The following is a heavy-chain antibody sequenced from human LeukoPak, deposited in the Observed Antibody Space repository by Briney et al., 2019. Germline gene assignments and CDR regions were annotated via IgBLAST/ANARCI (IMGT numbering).Heavy chain of an antibody. J-gene: IGHJ4*02. CDR2: ISGSGGST. V-gene: IGHV3-23*01. CDR3: ARLRLGAFAGY. CDR1: GFTFSSYA. Sequence: TGGSLRLSCAASGFTFSSYAMSWVRQAPGKGLEWVSAISGSGGSTYYADSVKGRFTISRDNSKNTLYLQMNSLRAEDTAVYYCARLRLGAFAGYWGQGTLVTVSS. D-gene: IGHD5-12*01.